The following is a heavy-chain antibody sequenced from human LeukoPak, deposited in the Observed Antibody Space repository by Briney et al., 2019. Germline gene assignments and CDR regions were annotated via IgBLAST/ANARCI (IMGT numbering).Heavy chain of an antibody. CDR3: ARVRYNSGYIFDY. J-gene: IGHJ4*02. V-gene: IGHV3-48*04. Sequence: GSLRLSCAASGFTFSNYPMNWVRQAPGKGLEWGSYISRDGSPIYYADSVRGRFTISRDNAKNSLYLQMNSLRAEDTAVYYCARVRYNSGYIFDYWGQGTLVTVSS. CDR1: GFTFSNYP. D-gene: IGHD5-18*01. CDR2: ISRDGSPI.